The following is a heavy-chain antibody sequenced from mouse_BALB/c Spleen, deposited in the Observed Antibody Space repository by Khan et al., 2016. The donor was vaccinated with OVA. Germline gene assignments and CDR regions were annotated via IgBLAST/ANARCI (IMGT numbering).Heavy chain of an antibody. Sequence: EVQLQVSGPSLVKPSQTVSLTCTVTGISIISGNYRWSWIWQFPGNKMEWIGNIYYTGTVTYTPSLTTRSTITRHTSKNQSFLETNSFTSLEIATNYCARDYGSLYWYFDVWGAGTTVTVSS. D-gene: IGHD1-1*01. CDR2: IYYTGTV. V-gene: IGHV3-5*02. CDR1: GISIISGNYR. J-gene: IGHJ1*01. CDR3: ARDYGSLYWYFDV.